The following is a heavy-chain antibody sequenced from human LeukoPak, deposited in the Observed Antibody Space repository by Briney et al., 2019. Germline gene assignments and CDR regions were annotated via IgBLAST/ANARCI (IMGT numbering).Heavy chain of an antibody. V-gene: IGHV1-46*01. CDR2: ISPSGGST. CDR1: GYTFTSYY. CDR3: ARGDGYNYGDFDY. J-gene: IGHJ4*02. Sequence: ASVKVSCKASGYTFTSYYMHWVRQAPGQGLEWMGIISPSGGSTSYAQKFQGRVTMTRNTSISTAYMELSSLRSEDTAVYYCARGDGYNYGDFDYWGQGTLVTVSS. D-gene: IGHD5-24*01.